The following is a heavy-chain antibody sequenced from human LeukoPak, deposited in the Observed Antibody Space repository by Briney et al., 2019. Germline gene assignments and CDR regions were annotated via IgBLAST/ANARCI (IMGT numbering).Heavy chain of an antibody. CDR1: GFTFDDYA. J-gene: IGHJ4*02. D-gene: IGHD3-22*01. CDR2: ISWNSGSI. CDR3: ARAAYDSSGYDY. V-gene: IGHV3-9*01. Sequence: GRSLRLSCAASGFTFDDYAMHWVRQAPGKGLEWVSGISWNSGSIGYADSVKGRFTISRDNAKNSLYLQMNSLRAEDTAVYYCARAAYDSSGYDYWGQGTLVTVSS.